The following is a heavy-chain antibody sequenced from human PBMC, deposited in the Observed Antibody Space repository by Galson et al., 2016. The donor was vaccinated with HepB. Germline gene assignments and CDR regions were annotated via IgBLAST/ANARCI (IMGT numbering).Heavy chain of an antibody. Sequence: SLRLSCAASGFTVSSSFLSWVRQAPGKGLEWISVIYRGNITYYADAGKGRLTISRDNSKNTLSLHMNSLRDGDTAVYYCAKVRQLFYHYYMDVWGKGTTVTVSS. V-gene: IGHV3-53*01. CDR3: AKVRQLFYHYYMDV. D-gene: IGHD5/OR15-5a*01. J-gene: IGHJ6*04. CDR1: GFTVSSSF. CDR2: IYRGNIT.